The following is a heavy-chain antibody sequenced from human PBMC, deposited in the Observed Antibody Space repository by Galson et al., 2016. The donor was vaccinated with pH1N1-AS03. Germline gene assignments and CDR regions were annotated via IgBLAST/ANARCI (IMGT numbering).Heavy chain of an antibody. CDR2: INPNNGVT. Sequence: KVSCKASGYIFTGFYVHWVRQAPGQGLEWMGWINPNNGVTNYAQKFQAWVTMTGDTSISTAYMELYGLKSDDTAVCYCARDPRGPCSSATCATTYYFGMDVWGQGTTVIVSS. CDR3: ARDPRGPCSSATCATTYYFGMDV. D-gene: IGHD1-26*01. CDR1: GYIFTGFY. J-gene: IGHJ6*02. V-gene: IGHV1-2*04.